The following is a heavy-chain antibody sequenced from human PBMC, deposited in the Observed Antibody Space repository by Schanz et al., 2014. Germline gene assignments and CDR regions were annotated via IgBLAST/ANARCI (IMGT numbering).Heavy chain of an antibody. CDR1: GGSIRRGTYY. Sequence: QVQLQESGPGLVKPSQTLSLTCTVSGGSIRRGTYYWSWIRQPAGKALEWVGRVFPNGITNYNPSLKSRGTISLDTSKNQLPLALTSLTAADTAVYYCARDTTWRRDLWGRGTLVTVSS. CDR3: ARDTTWRRDL. CDR2: VFPNGIT. D-gene: IGHD5-12*01. J-gene: IGHJ2*01. V-gene: IGHV4-61*02.